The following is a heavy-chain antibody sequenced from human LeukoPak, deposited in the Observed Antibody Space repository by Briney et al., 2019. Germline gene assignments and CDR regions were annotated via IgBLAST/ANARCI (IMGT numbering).Heavy chain of an antibody. V-gene: IGHV1-2*02. CDR1: GYTFTGYY. Sequence: ASVKVSCKASGYTFTGYYMHWVRQAPGQGLGWMGWINPNSGGTNYAQKFQGRVTMTRDTSISTACMELSRLRSDDTAVYYCARDWGTKYAEYFQHWGQGTLVTVSS. CDR2: INPNSGGT. D-gene: IGHD1-1*01. J-gene: IGHJ1*01. CDR3: ARDWGTKYAEYFQH.